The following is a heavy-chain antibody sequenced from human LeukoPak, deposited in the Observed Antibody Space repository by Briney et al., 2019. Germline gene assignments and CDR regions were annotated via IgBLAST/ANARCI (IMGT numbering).Heavy chain of an antibody. CDR1: GFTFSSYS. Sequence: GGSLRLSCAASGFTFSSYSMIWVRQAPGKGLEWVSSISRTSSYIYYADSLKGRFTISRDNAKNSLYLQMNSLRAEDTAVYYCARDLGGGSYYFDYWGQGTLVTVSS. CDR3: ARDLGGGSYYFDY. V-gene: IGHV3-21*01. J-gene: IGHJ4*02. D-gene: IGHD1-26*01. CDR2: ISRTSSYI.